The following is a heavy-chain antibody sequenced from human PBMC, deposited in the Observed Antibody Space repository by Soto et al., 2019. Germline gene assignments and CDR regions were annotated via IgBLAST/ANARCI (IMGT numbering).Heavy chain of an antibody. Sequence: QAQLVQSGAEVKKPGASVKVSCKATGYTFTSCGINWVRQAPGQGLEWMGWISTYNGDSDYAQKLQGRVTMTTDTSTSTAYMELRSLRSDDTAVYYCARDMQLGIWPDPWGQGTLVTVSS. V-gene: IGHV1-18*01. CDR2: ISTYNGDS. CDR3: ARDMQLGIWPDP. D-gene: IGHD6-6*01. J-gene: IGHJ5*02. CDR1: GYTFTSCG.